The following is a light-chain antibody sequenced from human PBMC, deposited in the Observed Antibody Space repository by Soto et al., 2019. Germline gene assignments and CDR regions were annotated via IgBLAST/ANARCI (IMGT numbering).Light chain of an antibody. V-gene: IGKV3-20*01. CDR3: QQYRRSPLT. J-gene: IGKJ4*01. Sequence: EIVLTQSPGTLSLSPGDRATLSCRPSEPISSSSLAWYQQKPGQAPGLLIYGALTTATGIPDRFRGGGSGTDFTLTISRLEPEDAAVYFCQQYRRSPLTFGGGTRVEI. CDR1: EPISSSS. CDR2: GAL.